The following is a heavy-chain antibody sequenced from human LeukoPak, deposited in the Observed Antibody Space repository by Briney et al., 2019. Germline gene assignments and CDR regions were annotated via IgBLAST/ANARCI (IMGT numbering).Heavy chain of an antibody. J-gene: IGHJ4*02. D-gene: IGHD5-12*01. CDR1: GFTFKDYA. Sequence: GGSLRLSCAAVGFTFKDYAMSWVRQAPGKGLEWVSAISGSGGSTYYADSVKGRFTISRDNSKNTLYLQMNSLRAEDTAVYYCAKGSRGYSGYDYRDYWGQGTLVTVSS. CDR2: ISGSGGST. V-gene: IGHV3-23*01. CDR3: AKGSRGYSGYDYRDY.